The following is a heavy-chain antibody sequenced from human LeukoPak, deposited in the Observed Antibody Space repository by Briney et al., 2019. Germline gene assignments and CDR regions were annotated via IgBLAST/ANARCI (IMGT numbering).Heavy chain of an antibody. CDR2: FDPEDGET. CDR3: ATDPSHSGSYSN. D-gene: IGHD1-26*01. CDR1: GYTLTELS. J-gene: IGHJ4*02. Sequence: ASVKVSCKVSGYTLTELSMHWVRQAPGKGLEWMGGFDPEDGETIYAQKFQGRVTMTEDTSTDTAYMELSSLRSEDTAVYYCATDPSHSGSYSNWGQGTLVTASS. V-gene: IGHV1-24*01.